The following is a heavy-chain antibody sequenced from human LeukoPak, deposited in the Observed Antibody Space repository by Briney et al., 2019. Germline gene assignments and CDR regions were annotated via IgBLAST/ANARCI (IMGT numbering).Heavy chain of an antibody. CDR2: IYHSGNT. D-gene: IGHD6-13*01. J-gene: IGHJ3*02. CDR1: GGSTSSGGYS. CDR3: ARSSAAATQAFDI. V-gene: IGHV4-30-2*01. Sequence: SQTLSLTCAVSGGSTSSGGYSWSWIRQPPGTGLEWIGYIYHSGNTYYNPSLKSRVTISVDRSKNQFSLKLSSVTAADTAVYYCARSSAAATQAFDIWGQGTMVTVSS.